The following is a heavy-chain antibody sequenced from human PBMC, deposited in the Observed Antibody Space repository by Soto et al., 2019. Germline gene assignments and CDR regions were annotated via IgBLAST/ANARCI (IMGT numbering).Heavy chain of an antibody. CDR1: GDSITSIYH. D-gene: IGHD2-8*01. Sequence: SETLSLTCAVSGDSITSIYHWAWIRQPPGRGLEWVASIYHSGTTYYNPSLKSRVTISVDTSKNQFSLNLASVTAADTAVYYCARQFCINGVCPPNLLSRFFDSWGQGMLVTVSS. V-gene: IGHV4-38-2*01. CDR3: ARQFCINGVCPPNLLSRFFDS. CDR2: IYHSGTT. J-gene: IGHJ4*02.